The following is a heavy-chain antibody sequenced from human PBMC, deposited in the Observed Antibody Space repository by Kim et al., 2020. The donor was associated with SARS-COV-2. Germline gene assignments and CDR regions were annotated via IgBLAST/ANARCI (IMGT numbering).Heavy chain of an antibody. CDR2: ISYDGSNK. CDR1: GFTFSSYA. J-gene: IGHJ4*02. CDR3: ARVMGATDW. V-gene: IGHV3-30*04. D-gene: IGHD1-26*01. Sequence: GGSLRLSCAASGFTFSSYAMHWVRQAPGKGLEWVAVISYDGSNKYYADSVKGRFTISRDNSKNTLYLQMNSLRAEDTAVYYCARVMGATDWWGQGTLVTV.